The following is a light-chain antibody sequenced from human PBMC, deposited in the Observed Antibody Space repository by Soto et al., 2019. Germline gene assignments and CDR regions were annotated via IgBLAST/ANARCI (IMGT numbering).Light chain of an antibody. Sequence: QSVLTQPPSASGTPGQRVTISCSGSTSNIGSKTVNWYQQLPGTAPKPLIYINNQRPSGVPDRFSGSKSGTSASLAISGLQFEDEDEYYCAAWDASLNEVVFGGGTKLTVL. CDR2: INN. J-gene: IGLJ2*01. V-gene: IGLV1-44*01. CDR3: AAWDASLNEVV. CDR1: TSNIGSKT.